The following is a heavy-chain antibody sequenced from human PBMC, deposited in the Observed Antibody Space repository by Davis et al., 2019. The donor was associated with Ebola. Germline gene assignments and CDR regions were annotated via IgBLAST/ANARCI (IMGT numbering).Heavy chain of an antibody. D-gene: IGHD3-16*01. J-gene: IGHJ4*02. CDR1: GFTFSSYA. V-gene: IGHV3-23*01. Sequence: GESLKISCAASGFTFSSYAMTWVRQAPGKGLEWVSAISASGDSTYYADSVKGRFTISRDNSKNTLYLQMNSLRAEDTAVYYCALGAGFTSFDYWGQGTLVTVSS. CDR3: ALGAGFTSFDY. CDR2: ISASGDST.